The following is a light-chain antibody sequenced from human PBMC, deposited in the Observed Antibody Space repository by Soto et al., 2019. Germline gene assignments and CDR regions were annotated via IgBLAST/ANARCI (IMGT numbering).Light chain of an antibody. J-gene: IGKJ5*01. V-gene: IGKV3-20*01. CDR3: QQYGTLIT. CDR1: QSVSNNY. Sequence: EIVLTQSPDTLSLSPGERATLSCRASQSVSNNYLAWYQQKPGQAPRLLIYGASNRATGIPDRFSGSGSGTDFTLTINRLEPEDFAVYYCQQYGTLITFGQGTRLEIK. CDR2: GAS.